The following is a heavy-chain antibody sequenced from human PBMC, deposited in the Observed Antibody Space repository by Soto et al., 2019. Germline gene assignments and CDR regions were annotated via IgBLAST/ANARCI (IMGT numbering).Heavy chain of an antibody. V-gene: IGHV4-39*01. CDR2: IYYSGST. J-gene: IGHJ2*01. Sequence: SETLSLTCTVSGGSISSSSYYWGWIRQPPGKGLEWIGSIYYSGSTYYNPSLKSRVTISVDTSKNQFSLKLSSVTAADTAVYYCAKGYCSSTSCHGWFDLWGRGTLVT. D-gene: IGHD2-2*01. CDR1: GGSISSSSYY. CDR3: AKGYCSSTSCHGWFDL.